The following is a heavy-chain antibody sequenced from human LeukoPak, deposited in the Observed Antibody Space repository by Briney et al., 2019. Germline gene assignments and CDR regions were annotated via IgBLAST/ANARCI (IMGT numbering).Heavy chain of an antibody. CDR2: IKNDGSEK. J-gene: IGHJ4*02. CDR3: AKGVYIYGNLFDY. Sequence: PGESPRLSCVASGFIFSNYWVSWVRQAPGKALEWVASIKNDGSEKNYVDSVKGRFTISRDNAKNSLYLHMSSLTAEDTAVYYCAKGVYIYGNLFDYWGQGTLVTVSS. V-gene: IGHV3-7*01. D-gene: IGHD3-3*02. CDR1: GFIFSNYW.